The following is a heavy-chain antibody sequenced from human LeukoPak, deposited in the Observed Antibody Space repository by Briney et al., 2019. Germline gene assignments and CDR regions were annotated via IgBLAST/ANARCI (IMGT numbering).Heavy chain of an antibody. D-gene: IGHD3-9*01. CDR2: INPSGGST. CDR1: GYTFTIYY. J-gene: IGHJ6*04. Sequence: ASVKVSCKASGYTFTIYYMHWVRQAPGQGLEWMGIINPSGGSTSYAQKFQGRVAMTRDTSTRTVYMELNSLRSDDTAVYYCARGQTLGAYDIVTGWPYGMDVWGKGTTVTVSS. V-gene: IGHV1-46*01. CDR3: ARGQTLGAYDIVTGWPYGMDV.